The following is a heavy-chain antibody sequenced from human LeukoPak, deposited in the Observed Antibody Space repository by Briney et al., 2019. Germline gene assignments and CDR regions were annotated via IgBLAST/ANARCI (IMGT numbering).Heavy chain of an antibody. CDR3: ARAPEDNWFDP. CDR2: INPSGGST. J-gene: IGHJ5*02. V-gene: IGHV1-46*01. CDR1: GYTFTSYY. Sequence: ASVKVSCKASGYTFTSYYMHWVRQAPGQGLEWMGIINPSGGSTSYAQKFQGRVTMTRDTSTGTVYMELSSLRSEDTAVYYCARAPEDNWFDPWGQGTLVTVSS.